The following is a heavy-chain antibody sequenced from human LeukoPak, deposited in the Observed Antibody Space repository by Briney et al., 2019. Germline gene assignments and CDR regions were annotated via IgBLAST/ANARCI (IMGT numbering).Heavy chain of an antibody. CDR3: ATKYYGSGSYYSEGYFQH. Sequence: GASVTVSCKASGYAFTGYYMHWVRQAPGQGLEWMGWINPNSGGTNYAQKFQGRVTMTRDTSISTAYMELSRLRSDDTAVYYCATKYYGSGSYYSEGYFQHWGQGTLVTVSS. V-gene: IGHV1-2*02. J-gene: IGHJ1*01. CDR1: GYAFTGYY. CDR2: INPNSGGT. D-gene: IGHD3-10*01.